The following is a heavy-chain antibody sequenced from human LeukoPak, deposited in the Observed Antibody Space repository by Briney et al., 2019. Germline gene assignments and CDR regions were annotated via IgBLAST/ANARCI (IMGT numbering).Heavy chain of an antibody. CDR3: ARDPEPYDSSGYFDY. Sequence: GRSLRLSCVASGFTFSSYAMHWVRQAPGKGLEWVAVISYDGSNKYYADSVKGRFTISRDNSKNTLYLQMNSLRAEDTAVYYCARDPEPYDSSGYFDYWGQGTLVTVSS. CDR1: GFTFSSYA. V-gene: IGHV3-30-3*01. D-gene: IGHD3-22*01. CDR2: ISYDGSNK. J-gene: IGHJ4*02.